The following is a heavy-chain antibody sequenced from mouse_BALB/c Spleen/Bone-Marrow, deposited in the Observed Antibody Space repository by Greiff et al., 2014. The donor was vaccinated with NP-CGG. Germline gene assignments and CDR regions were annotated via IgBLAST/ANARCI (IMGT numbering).Heavy chain of an antibody. J-gene: IGHJ3*01. D-gene: IGHD1-1*01. CDR3: AAYYYGSSQFAY. Sequence: VQLQQSGAELVKPGASVKLSCTAFGFNIKDTYMHWVKQRPEQGLEWIGGIDPANGNTKYDPKFQGKATITADTSSNTAYLQLSSQTSEDTAVYYCAAYYYGSSQFAYWGQGTLVTVSA. CDR1: GFNIKDTY. V-gene: IGHV14-3*02. CDR2: IDPANGNT.